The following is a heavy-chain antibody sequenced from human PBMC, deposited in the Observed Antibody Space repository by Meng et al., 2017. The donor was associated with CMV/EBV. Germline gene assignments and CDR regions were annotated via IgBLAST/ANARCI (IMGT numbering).Heavy chain of an antibody. J-gene: IGHJ5*02. Sequence: SETLSLTCTVSGGSISSSSYYWGWIRQPPGKGLEWIGSIYYSGSTYYNPSLKSRVTISVDTSKNQFSLKLSSVTAADTAVYYCARDRWLLNNWLDPWGQGTLVTVSS. V-gene: IGHV4-39*07. CDR3: ARDRWLLNNWLDP. D-gene: IGHD2-15*01. CDR1: GGSISSSSYY. CDR2: IYYSGST.